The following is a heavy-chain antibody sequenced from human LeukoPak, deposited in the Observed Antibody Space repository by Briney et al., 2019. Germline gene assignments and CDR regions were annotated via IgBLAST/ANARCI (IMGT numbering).Heavy chain of an antibody. Sequence: GGSLRLSCAASGSTFSSYWMSWVRQAPGKGLEWVANIKQDGSEKYYVDSVKGRFTISRDNAKNSLYLQMNSLRAEDTAVYYCARDWGGFDYWGQGTLVTVSS. J-gene: IGHJ4*02. CDR1: GSTFSSYW. CDR2: IKQDGSEK. CDR3: ARDWGGFDY. V-gene: IGHV3-7*01. D-gene: IGHD3-16*01.